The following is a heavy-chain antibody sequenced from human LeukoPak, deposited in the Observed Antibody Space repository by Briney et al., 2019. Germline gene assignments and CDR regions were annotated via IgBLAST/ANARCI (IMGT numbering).Heavy chain of an antibody. D-gene: IGHD5-12*01. CDR3: ARQGTIVAGTLGTTFDY. J-gene: IGHJ4*02. CDR2: IYPGDSDT. Sequence: GESLKISCKASGYSFTNYWIGWVRPMPGKGLEWVGIIYPGDSDTKYSPSFQGQVTISADKSINTAYLQWSSLRASDTAMYYCARQGTIVAGTLGTTFDYWGQGTLLTVSS. CDR1: GYSFTNYW. V-gene: IGHV5-51*01.